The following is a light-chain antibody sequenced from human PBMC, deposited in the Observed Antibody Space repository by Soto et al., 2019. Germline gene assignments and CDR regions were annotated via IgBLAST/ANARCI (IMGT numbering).Light chain of an antibody. V-gene: IGLV2-14*01. J-gene: IGLJ1*01. CDR3: SSYTSSSTLEV. CDR2: EVS. CDR1: SSDVGGYNY. Sequence: QSALTQPASVSGSPGQSITISCTGTSSDVGGYNYVSWYQQHPGKAPKPMIYEVSNRPSGVSNRFSGSKSGNTASLTISGLQAEDEADYYCSSYTSSSTLEVFGTGTKVTAL.